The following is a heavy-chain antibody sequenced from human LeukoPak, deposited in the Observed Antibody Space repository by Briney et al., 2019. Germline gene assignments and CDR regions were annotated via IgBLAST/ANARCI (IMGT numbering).Heavy chain of an antibody. D-gene: IGHD3-22*01. CDR1: GLTVSSNY. J-gene: IGHJ4*02. V-gene: IGHV3-53*04. CDR3: ARSYYDDSSGYPDY. Sequence: GGCLRLSCAASGLTVSSNYMSWVRQARGRGRGWVSVIYSGGSTYYADSVKGRFTISRHNTTGTLYLQMNSLRDEDTSVYYCARSYYDDSSGYPDYWGQGTLVTVSS. CDR2: IYSGGST.